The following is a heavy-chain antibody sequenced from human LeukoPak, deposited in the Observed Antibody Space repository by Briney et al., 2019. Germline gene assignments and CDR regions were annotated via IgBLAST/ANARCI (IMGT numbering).Heavy chain of an antibody. Sequence: GGSLRLSCAASGFTSSSYAMHWVRQAPGKGLEWVAVISYDGSNKYYADSVKGRFTISRDNSKNTLYLQMNRLRAEDTAVYYCARVQDGSGWYYFDYWGQGTLVTVSS. CDR2: ISYDGSNK. J-gene: IGHJ4*02. CDR1: GFTSSSYA. V-gene: IGHV3-30*04. CDR3: ARVQDGSGWYYFDY. D-gene: IGHD6-19*01.